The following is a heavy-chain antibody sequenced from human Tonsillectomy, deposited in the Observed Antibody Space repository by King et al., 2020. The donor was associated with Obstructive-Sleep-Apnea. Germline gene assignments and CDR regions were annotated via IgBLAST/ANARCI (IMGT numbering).Heavy chain of an antibody. CDR3: ARQRSRSLDY. Sequence: VQLVESGGGVVQPGRSLRLSCAASGFTFSSYAMYWVRQAPGKGLEWVGVISYDGNNQQYTDSVKGRFNISRDNSKSTLFLQMNSLRPEDTSVYYWARQRSRSLDYWGQGTLVTVSS. V-gene: IGHV3-30-3*01. CDR2: ISYDGNNQ. CDR1: GFTFSSYA. D-gene: IGHD6-13*01. J-gene: IGHJ4*02.